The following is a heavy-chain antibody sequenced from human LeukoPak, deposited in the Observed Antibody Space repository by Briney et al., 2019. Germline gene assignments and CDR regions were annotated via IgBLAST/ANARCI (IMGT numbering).Heavy chain of an antibody. D-gene: IGHD3-9*01. Sequence: RGSLRLSCTASGFTVSSNYMSWVRQAPGKGLEWVSVIYSGGSTYYADSVKGRFTISRDSSKNTLYLQMNSLRAEDTAVYYCSRAREYYDILTGYSSYYFDYWGQGTLVTVSS. CDR3: SRAREYYDILTGYSSYYFDY. CDR2: IYSGGST. V-gene: IGHV3-53*01. CDR1: GFTVSSNY. J-gene: IGHJ4*02.